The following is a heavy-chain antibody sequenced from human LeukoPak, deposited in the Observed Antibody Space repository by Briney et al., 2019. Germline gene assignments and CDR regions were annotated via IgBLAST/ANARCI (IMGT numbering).Heavy chain of an antibody. CDR1: GGSISSSSYY. Sequence: PSETLSLTCTVSGGSISSSSYYWGWIRQPPGKGLEWIGSIYYSGSTYYNPSLKSRVTISVDTSKNQFSLKLSSVTAADTAVYYCARGPYSYGLYYFDYWGQGTLVTVSS. CDR3: ARGPYSYGLYYFDY. V-gene: IGHV4-39*07. CDR2: IYYSGST. J-gene: IGHJ4*02. D-gene: IGHD5-18*01.